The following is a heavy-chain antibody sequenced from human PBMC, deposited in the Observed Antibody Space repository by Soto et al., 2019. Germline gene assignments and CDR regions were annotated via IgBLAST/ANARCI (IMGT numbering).Heavy chain of an antibody. CDR1: GYSFTSYW. CDR2: IYPGDSDT. V-gene: IGHV5-51*01. J-gene: IGHJ3*02. Sequence: GESLKISCKGSGYSFTSYWIGWVRQMPGKGLEWMGIIYPGDSDTRYSPSFQGQVTISADKSISTACLQWSSLKASDTAMYYCASQTGKISTGGNFGLAFDIWGQGTMVTVSS. D-gene: IGHD2-8*02. CDR3: ASQTGKISTGGNFGLAFDI.